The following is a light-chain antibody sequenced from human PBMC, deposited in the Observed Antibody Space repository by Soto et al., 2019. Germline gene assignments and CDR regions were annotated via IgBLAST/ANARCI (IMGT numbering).Light chain of an antibody. CDR2: DAS. J-gene: IGKJ3*01. V-gene: IGKV3-11*01. Sequence: EIVLTQSPTTLSLSPGEGATRSCRASQSVSRFLAWFQQKPGQAPRLLIYDASNRATGIPARFSGSGSGTDFTLTISSLEPEDFAVYYCQQRSNWPLTFGPGTKVDMK. CDR3: QQRSNWPLT. CDR1: QSVSRF.